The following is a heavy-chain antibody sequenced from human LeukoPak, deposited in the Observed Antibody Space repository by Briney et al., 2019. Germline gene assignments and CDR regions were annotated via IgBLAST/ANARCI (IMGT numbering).Heavy chain of an antibody. CDR3: ALISITIFGVVRNWFDP. J-gene: IGHJ5*02. D-gene: IGHD3-3*01. Sequence: ASVKVSCKASGYTFTGYYVHWVRQAPGQGLEWMGWINPNSGGTNYAQKFQGRVTMTRDTSISTAYMELSRLRSDDTAVYYCALISITIFGVVRNWFDPWGQGTLVTVSS. CDR2: INPNSGGT. CDR1: GYTFTGYY. V-gene: IGHV1-2*02.